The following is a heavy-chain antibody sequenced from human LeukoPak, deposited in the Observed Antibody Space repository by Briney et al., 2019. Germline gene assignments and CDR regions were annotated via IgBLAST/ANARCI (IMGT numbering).Heavy chain of an antibody. J-gene: IGHJ4*02. CDR1: GVTLSRYA. D-gene: IGHD5-18*01. CDR3: AKEAENTAMVSDY. CDR2: VSDNAASR. V-gene: IGHV3-23*01. Sequence: GGSLRLSCAASGVTLSRYAMSWVRQAPGKGLEWVSTVSDNAASRYYSDSVKGRFTISRDNSKNSVFLQMGSLRAEDTAVYYCAKEAENTAMVSDYWGQGTLVTVSS.